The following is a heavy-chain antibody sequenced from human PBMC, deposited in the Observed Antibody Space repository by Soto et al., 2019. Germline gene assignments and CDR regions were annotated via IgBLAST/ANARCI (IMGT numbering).Heavy chain of an antibody. J-gene: IGHJ4*02. CDR1: GYSFTSYL. Sequence: GESLKISCNSPGYSFTSYLIGWVRQMPGKGLEWMGIIYPGDSDTRYSPSFQGQVTISADKSIITDYLPSSSLKASDTGMYYCARPVTYTNYYDSSGYYYWGQGTLVTVSS. CDR2: IYPGDSDT. V-gene: IGHV5-51*01. CDR3: ARPVTYTNYYDSSGYYY. D-gene: IGHD3-22*01.